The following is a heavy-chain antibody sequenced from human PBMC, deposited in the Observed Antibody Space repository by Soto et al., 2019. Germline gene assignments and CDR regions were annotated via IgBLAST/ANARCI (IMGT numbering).Heavy chain of an antibody. J-gene: IGHJ3*02. D-gene: IGHD1-26*01. CDR1: GGTFSNYG. V-gene: IGHV1-69*01. CDR3: AREWGNRLVGGSNAFHI. Sequence: QVQLVQSGAEVKKPGSSVKVSCKASGGTFSNYGFSWVRQTPGQGLEWIGGIVPMYDTPVYALKFQDRVTIRAVESTTTIYMELNSLKSDDTALYFCAREWGNRLVGGSNAFHIWGQGTRVTVSS. CDR2: IVPMYDTP.